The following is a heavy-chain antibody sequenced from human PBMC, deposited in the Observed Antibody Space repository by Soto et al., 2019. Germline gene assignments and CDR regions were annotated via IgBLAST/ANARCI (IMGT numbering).Heavy chain of an antibody. CDR2: ISGSGANT. J-gene: IGHJ4*02. CDR3: ARDRATFDS. D-gene: IGHD1-26*01. V-gene: IGHV3-23*01. CDR1: GFTFISYA. Sequence: GGSLRLSCGASGFTFISYAMSWVRHVPGKGLEWISSISGSGANTWYAGSVQGRFIISRDNSKSTMSLHMSSLRVEDTAIYYCARDRATFDSWGQGTLVTVSS.